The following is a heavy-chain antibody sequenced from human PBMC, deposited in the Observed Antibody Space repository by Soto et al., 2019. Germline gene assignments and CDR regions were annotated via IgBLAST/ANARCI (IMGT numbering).Heavy chain of an antibody. D-gene: IGHD3-10*01. CDR2: IYSGGST. J-gene: IGHJ6*03. V-gene: IGHV3-66*01. CDR1: GFTVSSNY. CDR3: AREIGRGAGPTNYMDV. Sequence: EVQLVASGGGLVQPGGSLRLSCAASGFTVSSNYMSWVRQAPGKGLEWVSVIYSGGSTFYADSVKGRFTISRDNSKNTVYLQKNSLRAEDAGVYYCAREIGRGAGPTNYMDVWGKGTTVTVS.